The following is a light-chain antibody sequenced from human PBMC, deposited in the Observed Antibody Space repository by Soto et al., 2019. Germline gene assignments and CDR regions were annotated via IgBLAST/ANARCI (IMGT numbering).Light chain of an antibody. J-gene: IGKJ5*01. Sequence: DIQMTQSPSSLFASLGDRVTITCQATQDINIYLNWYQQKPGKAPNLLIYDASNLEIGVPSRFSGSGSGTHCTLTISSLQHEDIGTYYCQQYDILPITFGRGTRLEIK. CDR2: DAS. CDR1: QDINIY. V-gene: IGKV1-33*01. CDR3: QQYDILPIT.